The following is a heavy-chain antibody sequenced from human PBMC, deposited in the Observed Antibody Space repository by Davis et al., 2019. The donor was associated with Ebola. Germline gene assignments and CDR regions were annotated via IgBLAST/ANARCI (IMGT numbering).Heavy chain of an antibody. J-gene: IGHJ4*02. D-gene: IGHD1-14*01. CDR2: INAGNGHT. Sequence: ASVKVSCKASGYSFISYTLHWVRQAPGQRLEWMGWINAGNGHTKYSQKFQGRVTITRDASASTAYMDLSSLGYEDTAVYYCAGGRSRSEEPDFDYWGQGTLVAVSS. V-gene: IGHV1-3*01. CDR1: GYSFISYT. CDR3: AGGRSRSEEPDFDY.